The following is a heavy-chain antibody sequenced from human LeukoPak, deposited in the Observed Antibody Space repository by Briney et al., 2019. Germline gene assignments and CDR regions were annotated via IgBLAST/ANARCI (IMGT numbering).Heavy chain of an antibody. CDR3: ARGLLGPVRFDY. Sequence: RPSETLSLTCTVSGGSISSSSYYWGWIRQPPGKGLEWIGSIYYSGSTYYNPSLKSRVTISVDTSKNQFSLKLSSVTAADTAVYYCARGLLGPVRFDYWGQGTLVTVSS. V-gene: IGHV4-39*07. CDR2: IYYSGST. D-gene: IGHD1-1*01. CDR1: GGSISSSSYY. J-gene: IGHJ4*02.